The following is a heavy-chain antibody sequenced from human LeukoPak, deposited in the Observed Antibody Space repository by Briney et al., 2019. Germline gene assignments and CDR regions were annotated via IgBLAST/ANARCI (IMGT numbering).Heavy chain of an antibody. J-gene: IGHJ4*02. V-gene: IGHV3-21*01. CDR2: ISSSSSYI. CDR1: GFTFSSYS. CDR3: ARDITMVRGVTKDVY. Sequence: GGSLRLSCAASGFTFSSYSMNWVRQAPGKGLEWVSSISSSSSYIYYADSVKGRFTISRDNAKNSLYLQMNSLRAEDTAVYYCARDITMVRGVTKDVYWGQGTLVTVSS. D-gene: IGHD3-10*01.